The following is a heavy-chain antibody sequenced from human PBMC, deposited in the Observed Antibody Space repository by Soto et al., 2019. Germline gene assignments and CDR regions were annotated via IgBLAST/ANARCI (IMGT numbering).Heavy chain of an antibody. Sequence: EVQLLESGGGLVQPGGSLRLSCAASGFTFSSYAMSWVRQAPGKGLEWVSAISGSGGSTYYADSVKGRFTISRDNSKNTLYLQMNRPGAEDTAVIYCAKGGGGGDWGQGTLVTVSS. CDR3: AKGGGGGD. D-gene: IGHD3-16*01. CDR2: ISGSGGST. CDR1: GFTFSSYA. J-gene: IGHJ4*02. V-gene: IGHV3-23*01.